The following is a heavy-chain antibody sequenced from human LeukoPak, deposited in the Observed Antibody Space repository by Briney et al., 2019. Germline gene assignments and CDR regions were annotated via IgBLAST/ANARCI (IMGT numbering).Heavy chain of an antibody. Sequence: ASVKVSCKASGYTFTSYGISWVRQAPGQGLEWMGWISAYNGNTNYAQKLQGRVTMTIDTSTSTAYMELRSLRSDDTAVYYCARVIGYCSSTSCPGPLDYWGQGTLVTVSP. D-gene: IGHD2-2*01. J-gene: IGHJ4*02. CDR3: ARVIGYCSSTSCPGPLDY. V-gene: IGHV1-18*01. CDR2: ISAYNGNT. CDR1: GYTFTSYG.